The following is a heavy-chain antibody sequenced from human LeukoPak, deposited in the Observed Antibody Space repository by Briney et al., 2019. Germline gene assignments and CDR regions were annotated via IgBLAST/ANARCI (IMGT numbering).Heavy chain of an antibody. Sequence: PSETLSLTCTVSGGSISSYYWSWIRQPPGKGLEWIGYIYYSGSTNYNPSLKSRVTISVDTSKNQFSLKLSSVTAADTAAYYCARHNYESDETIKPFKIAAAGRPYWYFDLWGRGTLVTVSS. CDR2: IYYSGST. J-gene: IGHJ2*01. V-gene: IGHV4-59*08. CDR3: ARHNYESDETIKPFKIAAAGRPYWYFDL. D-gene: IGHD6-13*01. CDR1: GGSISSYY.